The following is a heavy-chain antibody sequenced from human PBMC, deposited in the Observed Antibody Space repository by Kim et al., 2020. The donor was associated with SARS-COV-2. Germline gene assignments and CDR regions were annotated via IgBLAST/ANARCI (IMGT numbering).Heavy chain of an antibody. CDR1: GGSISSSSYY. CDR2: IYYSGST. CDR3: ARAGGGYDILTGYYTVGY. D-gene: IGHD3-9*01. Sequence: SETLSLTCTVSGGSISSSSYYWGWIRQPPGKGLEWIGSIYYSGSTYYNPSLKSRVTISVDTSKNQFSLKLSSVTAADTAVYYCARAGGGYDILTGYYTVGYWGQGTLVTVSS. V-gene: IGHV4-39*07. J-gene: IGHJ4*02.